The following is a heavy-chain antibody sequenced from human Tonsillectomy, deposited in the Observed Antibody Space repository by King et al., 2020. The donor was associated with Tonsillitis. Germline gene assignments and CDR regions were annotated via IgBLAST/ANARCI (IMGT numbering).Heavy chain of an antibody. CDR3: ARDRRSALTIFGDAFDI. D-gene: IGHD3-3*01. V-gene: IGHV3-30-3*01. CDR1: GFTFNNYA. J-gene: IGHJ3*02. Sequence: VQLVESGGGVVQPGRSLRLSCAASGFTFNNYAIHWVRQAPRKGLEWVAVISYDGTNKYYADSVKGRFTISRDNSKNTLFLHMNSLRAEDTAVYYCARDRRSALTIFGDAFDIWGQGTMVTVSS. CDR2: ISYDGTNK.